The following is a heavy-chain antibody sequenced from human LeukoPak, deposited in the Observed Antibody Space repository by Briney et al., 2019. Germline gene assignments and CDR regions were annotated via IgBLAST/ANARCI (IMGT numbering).Heavy chain of an antibody. CDR1: GFTFSSYA. Sequence: GGSLRLSCAASGFTFSSYAMSWVRQAPGKGLEWVAVISYDGSNKYYADSVKGRFTISRDNSKNTLYLQMNSLRAEDTAVYYCASPHYYDSSGHFDYWGQGTLVTVSS. V-gene: IGHV3-30-3*01. CDR2: ISYDGSNK. D-gene: IGHD3-22*01. CDR3: ASPHYYDSSGHFDY. J-gene: IGHJ4*02.